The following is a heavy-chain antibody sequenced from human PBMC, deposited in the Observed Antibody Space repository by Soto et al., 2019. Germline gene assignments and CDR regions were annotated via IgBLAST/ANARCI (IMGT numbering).Heavy chain of an antibody. V-gene: IGHV4-4*02. CDR2: IYHSGST. J-gene: IGHJ3*02. D-gene: IGHD3-22*01. CDR1: GGSISSSNW. Sequence: SETLSLTCAVSGGSISSSNWWSWVRQPPGKGLEWIGEIYHSGSTNYNPSLKSRVTISVDRSKNQFSLKLSSVTAADTAVYYCAREIRSYYYDSSGYYETPLGAFDIWGQGTMVT. CDR3: AREIRSYYYDSSGYYETPLGAFDI.